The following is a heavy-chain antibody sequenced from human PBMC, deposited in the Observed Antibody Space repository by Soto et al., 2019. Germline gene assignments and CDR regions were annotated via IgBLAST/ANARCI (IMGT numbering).Heavy chain of an antibody. Sequence: SVKVSCKASGYTFTSYDINWVRQAPGQGLEWMGRINPIHGITNYAQKFQGRVTITGDKSTSTAYMELSSLRSEDTAVYYCARELGSSWPNFDYWGQGTLV. CDR3: ARELGSSWPNFDY. D-gene: IGHD6-13*01. J-gene: IGHJ4*02. CDR1: GYTFTSYD. V-gene: IGHV1-69*04. CDR2: INPIHGIT.